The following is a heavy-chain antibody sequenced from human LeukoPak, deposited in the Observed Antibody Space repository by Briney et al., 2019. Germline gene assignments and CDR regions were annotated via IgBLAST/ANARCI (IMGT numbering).Heavy chain of an antibody. J-gene: IGHJ4*02. D-gene: IGHD4-17*01. V-gene: IGHV3-7*01. CDR2: IRDDGGHK. CDR1: EFIFSNYW. CDR3: AKGAAAYGDSEFDY. Sequence: GGSLRLSCIASEFIFSNYWMTWVRQSPGRGLEWVASIRDDGGHKGYIDSVKGRFSVSRDNPRNSLYLQMNRLTAEDTAVYYCAKGAAAYGDSEFDYWGQGTLVTVSS.